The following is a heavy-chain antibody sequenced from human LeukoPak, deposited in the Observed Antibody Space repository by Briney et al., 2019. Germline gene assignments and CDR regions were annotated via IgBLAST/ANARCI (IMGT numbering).Heavy chain of an antibody. V-gene: IGHV4-30-2*01. Sequence: PSQTLSLTCGVSGGSISSGGYSWSWIRQPPGKGLEWIGYIYHSGSTYYNPSLKSRVTISVDRSKNQFSLKLSSVTAADTAVYYCARGALIHNWFDPCGQGTLVTVSS. CDR1: GGSISSGGYS. CDR2: IYHSGST. CDR3: ARGALIHNWFDP. J-gene: IGHJ5*02. D-gene: IGHD5-18*01.